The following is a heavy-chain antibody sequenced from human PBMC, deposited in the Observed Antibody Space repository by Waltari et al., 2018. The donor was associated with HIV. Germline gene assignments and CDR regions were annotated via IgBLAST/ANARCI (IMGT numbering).Heavy chain of an antibody. Sequence: EVQLAESGGGLVQPGGSLRLSCAASGFTFSDYYMDWVRQAPGKGLEWVGRCRNKANSYTIEYAASVKGRFSISRDDSKNSLHLEMNNLKTEDTAVYYCVRGGDAYNVEFDYWGQGTLVTVSS. CDR3: VRGGDAYNVEFDY. D-gene: IGHD3-10*01. V-gene: IGHV3-72*01. CDR2: CRNKANSYTI. J-gene: IGHJ4*02. CDR1: GFTFSDYY.